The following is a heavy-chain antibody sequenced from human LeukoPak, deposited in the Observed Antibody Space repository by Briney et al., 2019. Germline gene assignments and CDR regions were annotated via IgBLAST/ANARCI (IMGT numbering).Heavy chain of an antibody. CDR1: GGSISSYY. D-gene: IGHD6-19*01. CDR2: IYHSGST. Sequence: SETLSLTCTVSGGSISSYYWSWIRQSPVKGLEWIGYIYHSGSTYHNPSLTSRVTISGDTSKNQFSLRLSSVTAADTAVYYCARHGSRAVAGYFDYRGQGTLVTVSS. V-gene: IGHV4-59*08. J-gene: IGHJ4*02. CDR3: ARHGSRAVAGYFDY.